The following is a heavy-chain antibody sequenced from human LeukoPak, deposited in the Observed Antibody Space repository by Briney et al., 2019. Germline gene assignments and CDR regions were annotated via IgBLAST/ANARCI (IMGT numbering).Heavy chain of an antibody. CDR3: AKRGGSFIGYFDY. D-gene: IGHD1-26*01. V-gene: IGHV3-30*02. Sequence: GGSLRLSCAASGFTFSTYDMHWVRQAPGKGLEWVAFIRYDGSDKYYADSVKGRFTISRDNSKNTLYLQMNSLRAEDTAVFYCAKRGGSFIGYFDYWGQGTLVTVSS. J-gene: IGHJ4*02. CDR2: IRYDGSDK. CDR1: GFTFSTYD.